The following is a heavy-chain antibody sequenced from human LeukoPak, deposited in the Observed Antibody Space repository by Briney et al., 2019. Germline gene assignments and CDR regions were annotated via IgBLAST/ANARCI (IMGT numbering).Heavy chain of an antibody. D-gene: IGHD3-10*01. J-gene: IGHJ3*02. CDR1: GFTLSSHN. CDR2: ISSSGSVT. V-gene: IGHV3-48*01. Sequence: GGALRLSCVASGFTLSSHNINWVRQAPGTGLEWVSHISSSGSVTYYGDSVKGRITISRDNAKNSVSLYMNSLRAEDSAVYYCARPGITAFDIWGQGTMVTVSS. CDR3: ARPGITAFDI.